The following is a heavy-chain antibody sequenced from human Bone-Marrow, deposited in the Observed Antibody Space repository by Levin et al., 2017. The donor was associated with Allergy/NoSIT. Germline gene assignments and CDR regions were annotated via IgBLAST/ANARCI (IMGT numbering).Heavy chain of an antibody. Sequence: ASSVPVSFPSSCSPFAGFFIHWVRQAPGHRLEWLGRVNPKTGGTDYAQKFRGRVTMTRDTSTSTGHMELTSLTSDDAAVYYCARTKGQWLLDKWYYYVDVWGTGTTVTVSS. CDR3: ARTKGQWLLDKWYYYVDV. CDR1: CSPFAGFF. J-gene: IGHJ6*03. V-gene: IGHV1-2*06. D-gene: IGHD6-19*01. CDR2: VNPKTGGT.